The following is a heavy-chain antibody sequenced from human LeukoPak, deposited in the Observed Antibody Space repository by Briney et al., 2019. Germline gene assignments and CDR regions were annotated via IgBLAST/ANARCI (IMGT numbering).Heavy chain of an antibody. CDR3: ARRVDATRWFDP. J-gene: IGHJ5*02. Sequence: GGSLRLSCAASGFTFSNYFMHWVRQAPGKGLVWVSRINSDGTTTMYADSVKGRFTISKDNAKNTLYLQMNSLRDEDTAVYYCARRVDATRWFDPWGQGTLVTVSS. V-gene: IGHV3-74*03. CDR2: INSDGTTT. D-gene: IGHD2-15*01. CDR1: GFTFSNYF.